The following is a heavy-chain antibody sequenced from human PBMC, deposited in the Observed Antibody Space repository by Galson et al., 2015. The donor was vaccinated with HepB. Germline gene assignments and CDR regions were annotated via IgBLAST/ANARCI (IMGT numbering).Heavy chain of an antibody. D-gene: IGHD6-13*01. CDR3: ARVGAQQLTLYYFDY. J-gene: IGHJ4*02. V-gene: IGHV3-74*01. CDR1: GFTFSSYW. CDR2: INSDGSNT. Sequence: SLRLSCAASGFTFSSYWMHWVRQTPGKGPVWVSSINSDGSNTRYADSVKGRFTISRDNAKNTLYLQMNSLRVEDTAVYYCARVGAQQLTLYYFDYWGQGTLVTVSS.